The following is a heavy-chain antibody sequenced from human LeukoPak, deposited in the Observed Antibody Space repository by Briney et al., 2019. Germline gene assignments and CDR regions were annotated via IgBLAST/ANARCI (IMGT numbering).Heavy chain of an antibody. Sequence: GGSLRLSCAASGFTFSNAWMSWVRQAPGKGLEWVGRIKSKTDGGTTDYAAPVKGRFTISRDDSKNTLYLQMNSLKTEDTAVYYCTAERGDYVSYFDYWGQGTLVTVSS. CDR2: IKSKTDGGTT. CDR3: TAERGDYVSYFDY. J-gene: IGHJ4*02. V-gene: IGHV3-15*01. D-gene: IGHD4-17*01. CDR1: GFTFSNAW.